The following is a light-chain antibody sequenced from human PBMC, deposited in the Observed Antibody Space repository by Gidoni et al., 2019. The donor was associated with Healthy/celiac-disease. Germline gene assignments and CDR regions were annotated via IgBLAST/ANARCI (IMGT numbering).Light chain of an antibody. CDR3: QQSYSTPRT. J-gene: IGKJ1*01. CDR1: QSISSY. CDR2: AAS. Sequence: DIQMTQSPSSLSASVGDRVTSTCRASQSISSYLNWYQQKPGKAPKLLIYAASSLQSGVPSRFSGSGSGTDFTLTISSLQPEDFATYYCQQSYSTPRTFXQXTKVEIK. V-gene: IGKV1-39*01.